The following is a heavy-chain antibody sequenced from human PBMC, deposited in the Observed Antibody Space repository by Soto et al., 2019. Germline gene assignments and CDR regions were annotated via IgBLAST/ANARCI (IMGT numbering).Heavy chain of an antibody. Sequence: QVQLVESGGGVVQPGRSLRLSCAASGFDFRSFGIHWVRQAPGKGLEWIGVVSHDGTTKYNAGSVKGRFTIYRDSSKNILYLQLDALRAEDTSVYFCAKANGESPGYWGQGTLVTVSS. CDR2: VSHDGTTK. V-gene: IGHV3-30*18. J-gene: IGHJ4*02. CDR1: GFDFRSFG. D-gene: IGHD3-9*01. CDR3: AKANGESPGY.